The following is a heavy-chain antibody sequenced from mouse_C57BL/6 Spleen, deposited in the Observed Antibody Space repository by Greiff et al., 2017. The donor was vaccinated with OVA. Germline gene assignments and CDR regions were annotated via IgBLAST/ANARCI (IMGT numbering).Heavy chain of an antibody. CDR2: INPGSGGT. CDR3: ARDYDDGFDY. V-gene: IGHV1-54*01. J-gene: IGHJ2*01. Sequence: QVQLKQSGAELVRPGTSVKVSCKASGYAFTNYLIEWVKQRPGQGLEWIGVINPGSGGTNYNEKFKGKATLTADKSSSTAYMQLSSLTSEDSAVYFCARDYDDGFDYWGQGPTLTVSS. D-gene: IGHD2-4*01. CDR1: GYAFTNYL.